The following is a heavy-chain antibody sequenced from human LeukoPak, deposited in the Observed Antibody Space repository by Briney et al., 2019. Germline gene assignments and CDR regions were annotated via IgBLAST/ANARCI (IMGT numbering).Heavy chain of an antibody. CDR1: GFTFSSYS. Sequence: GGSLRLSCAGSGFTFSSYSMNWVRQAPGKGLEWVSYISSTSATIYYADSVKGRFTISRDNAENSLYLQMNNLRDEDTAVYYCATGLRSSQDRGQGTLVTVSS. J-gene: IGHJ1*01. CDR3: ATGLRSSQD. V-gene: IGHV3-48*02. CDR2: ISSTSATI. D-gene: IGHD6-13*01.